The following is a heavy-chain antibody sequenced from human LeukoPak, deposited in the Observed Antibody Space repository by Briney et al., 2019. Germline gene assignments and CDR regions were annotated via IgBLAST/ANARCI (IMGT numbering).Heavy chain of an antibody. Sequence: GGSLRLSCAASGLTFSNYAMSWVRQAPGKGLEWVSGISGSGDSTYYADSVKGRFTIPRDNSKNTLYLQMNSLRAEDTAVYYCARRSGIEVAGAFDYWGQGTLVTVSS. CDR1: GLTFSNYA. CDR3: ARRSGIEVAGAFDY. CDR2: ISGSGDST. D-gene: IGHD6-19*01. V-gene: IGHV3-23*01. J-gene: IGHJ4*02.